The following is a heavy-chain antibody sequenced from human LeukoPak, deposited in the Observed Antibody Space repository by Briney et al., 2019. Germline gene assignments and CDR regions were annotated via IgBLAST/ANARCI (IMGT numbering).Heavy chain of an antibody. D-gene: IGHD1-26*01. Sequence: PGGSLRLSCAASGFMFSNHWMTWVRQAPGKGLEWVANIKQDGSETYYMDYVKGRFTISRDDAKNSLHLQMDSLRAEDTAVYYCAKEALTVGAAPDSYWGQGTLVTVSS. V-gene: IGHV3-7*03. CDR2: IKQDGSET. CDR1: GFMFSNHW. CDR3: AKEALTVGAAPDSY. J-gene: IGHJ4*02.